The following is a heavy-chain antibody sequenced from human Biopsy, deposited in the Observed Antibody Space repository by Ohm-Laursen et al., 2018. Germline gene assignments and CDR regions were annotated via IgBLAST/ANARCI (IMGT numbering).Heavy chain of an antibody. CDR1: GVTFSGYT. CDR2: ISASSSYI. V-gene: IGHV3-21*06. D-gene: IGHD3-10*01. J-gene: IGHJ4*02. CDR3: ATELLPSGVGGHCMDF. Sequence: SLRLSCSASGVTFSGYTMNWVRQAPGKGLEWVSSISASSSYIYYADSVKGRFTVSRDNTKNTLYLQMNSLRAADTAIYYCATELLPSGVGGHCMDFWGQGTPVTVSS.